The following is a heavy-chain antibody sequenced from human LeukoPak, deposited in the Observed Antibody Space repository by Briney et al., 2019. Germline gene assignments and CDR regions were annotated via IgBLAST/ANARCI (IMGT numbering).Heavy chain of an antibody. CDR2: ISYDGSNK. CDR3: ARDLYDSSESDFDI. D-gene: IGHD3-22*01. CDR1: GFTFSNYA. V-gene: IGHV3-30-3*01. Sequence: GGSLRLSCAASGFTFSNYAMHWVRQAPGKGLEWVAVISYDGSNKYYADSVKGRFTISRDNSKNTLYLQMNSLRAEDTAVYYCARDLYDSSESDFDIWGQGTMVTVSS. J-gene: IGHJ3*02.